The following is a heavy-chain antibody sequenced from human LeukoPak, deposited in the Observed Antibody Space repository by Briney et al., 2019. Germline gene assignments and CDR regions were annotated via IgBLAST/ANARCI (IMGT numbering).Heavy chain of an antibody. J-gene: IGHJ4*02. Sequence: GGSLRLSCAASGFTFSSYAMSWVRQAPGKGLEWVSAISGSGGSTYYADSVKGRFTISRDNSKNTLYLQMNSLRADDTAVYYCAKSSMIVVVMYYFDYWGQGTPVTVSS. CDR1: GFTFSSYA. CDR3: AKSSMIVVVMYYFDY. V-gene: IGHV3-23*01. D-gene: IGHD3-22*01. CDR2: ISGSGGST.